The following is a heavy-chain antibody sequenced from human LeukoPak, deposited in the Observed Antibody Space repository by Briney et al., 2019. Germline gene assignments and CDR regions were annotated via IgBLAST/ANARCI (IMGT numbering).Heavy chain of an antibody. J-gene: IGHJ4*02. CDR3: AKDRFGDYSFDY. V-gene: IGHV3-23*01. CDR2: ISGSGSDT. D-gene: IGHD4-17*01. Sequence: GGCLRLSCAASGFTFSSCAINWVRQAPGKGLEWVSSISGSGSDTYYADSVKGRFTISRDNAKSTLYLQTNSLRAEDTAVYYCAKDRFGDYSFDYWGQGILVTVSS. CDR1: GFTFSSCA.